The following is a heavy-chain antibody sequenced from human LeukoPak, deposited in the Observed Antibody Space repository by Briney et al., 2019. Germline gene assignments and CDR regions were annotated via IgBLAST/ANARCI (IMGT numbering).Heavy chain of an antibody. D-gene: IGHD6-19*01. CDR3: ARDASVAGTHFDY. CDR2: IYHSGST. CDR1: GYSISSGYY. J-gene: IGHJ4*02. V-gene: IGHV4-38-2*02. Sequence: SETLSLTCTVSGYSISSGYYWGWIRQPPGKGLEWIGSIYHSGSTYYNPSLKSRVTISVDTSKNQFSLKLSSVTAADTAVYYCARDASVAGTHFDYWGQGTLVTVSS.